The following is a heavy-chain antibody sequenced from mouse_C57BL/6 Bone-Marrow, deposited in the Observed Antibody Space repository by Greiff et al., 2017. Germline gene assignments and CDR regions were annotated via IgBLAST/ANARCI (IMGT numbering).Heavy chain of an antibody. CDR1: GFPFSSYT. V-gene: IGHV5-9*01. J-gene: IGHJ2*01. Sequence: EVNLVESGGGLVKPGGSLKLSCAASGFPFSSYTMSWVRQTPEQRLEWVATISGGGGNTYYPDSVKGRLTISRDNAKNTLYLQMSSLRSEDTALYYCARHWGYWGHGATLTVSS. CDR2: ISGGGGNT. CDR3: ARHWGY.